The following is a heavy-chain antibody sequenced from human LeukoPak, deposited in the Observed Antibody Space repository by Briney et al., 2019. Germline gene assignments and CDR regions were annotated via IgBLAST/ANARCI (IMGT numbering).Heavy chain of an antibody. D-gene: IGHD6-13*01. V-gene: IGHV1-69*04. CDR1: GGTFTIYA. CDR3: ARAEEPGIAAAGSFGYRGMDV. CDR2: IIPILGIA. Sequence: GASVTVSFTASGGTFTIYAISWVRQAPGQGLEWMGRIIPILGIANYAQKFQGRVTITADKSTSTAYMELSSLRSEDTAVYYCARAEEPGIAAAGSFGYRGMDVWGQGTTVTVSS. J-gene: IGHJ6*02.